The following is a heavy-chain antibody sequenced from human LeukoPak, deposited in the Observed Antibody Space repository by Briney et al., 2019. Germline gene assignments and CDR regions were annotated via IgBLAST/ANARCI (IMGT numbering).Heavy chain of an antibody. V-gene: IGHV3-48*02. CDR2: ISSSSSTI. D-gene: IGHD3-22*01. CDR3: ARGDSSGSGPAH. Sequence: GGSLRLSCAASGFTFSSYRMNWVRQAPGKGLEWFSYISSSSSTIYYPDSVKGRFTISRDNAKTSLYLQMNSLRDESTAVYYCARGDSSGSGPAHWGQGTLFTVSS. J-gene: IGHJ4*02. CDR1: GFTFSSYR.